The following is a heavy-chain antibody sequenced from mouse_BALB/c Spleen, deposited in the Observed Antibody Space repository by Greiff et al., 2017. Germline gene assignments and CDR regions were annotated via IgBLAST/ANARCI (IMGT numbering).Heavy chain of an antibody. CDR2: INPSTGYT. D-gene: IGHD2-1*01. V-gene: IGHV1-7*01. CDR3: ARRGNPSFAY. Sequence: QVQLQQSGAELAKPGASVKMSCKASGYTFTSYWMPWVKQRPGQGLEWIGYINPSTGYTEYNQKFKDKATLTADKSSSTAYMQRSSLTSEDSAVYYCARRGNPSFAYWGQGTLVTVSA. J-gene: IGHJ3*01. CDR1: GYTFTSYW.